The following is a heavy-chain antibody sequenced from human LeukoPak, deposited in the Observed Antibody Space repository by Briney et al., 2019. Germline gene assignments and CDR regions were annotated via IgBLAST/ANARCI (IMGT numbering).Heavy chain of an antibody. CDR2: IRYDGSNK. D-gene: IGHD3-22*01. CDR1: GFTFSSYG. CDR3: AKDYAMIVVVNSDWFDP. Sequence: GGSLRLSCAASGFTFSSYGMHWVRQAPGKGLEWVAFIRYDGSNKYYADSVKGRFTISRDNSKNTLYLQMNSLRAEDTAVYYCAKDYAMIVVVNSDWFDPWGQGTLVTVSS. V-gene: IGHV3-30*02. J-gene: IGHJ5*02.